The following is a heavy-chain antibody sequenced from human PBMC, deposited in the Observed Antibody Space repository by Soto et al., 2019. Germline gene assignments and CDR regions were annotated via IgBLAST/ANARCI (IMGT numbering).Heavy chain of an antibody. CDR2: IHNSGRP. V-gene: IGHV4-30-4*01. D-gene: IGHD4-17*01. CDR3: ARGSTTERVDS. CDR1: GASIYNGGYF. Sequence: QVQLQESGPGLVRPSQTLSLTCSVSGASIYNGGYFWSWIRQSPGKGLEWIGHIHNSGRPYNNPSRKSPVTISADTSKIQFSLRLTSVTAADTAVYSCARGSTTERVDSWGQGTLVTVSS. J-gene: IGHJ4*02.